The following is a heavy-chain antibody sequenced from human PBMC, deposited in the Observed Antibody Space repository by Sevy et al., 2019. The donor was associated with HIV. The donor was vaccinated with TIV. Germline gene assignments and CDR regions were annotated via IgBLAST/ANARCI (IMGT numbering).Heavy chain of an antibody. D-gene: IGHD4-4*01. CDR3: ARTTVTTLSSARNNWFDP. J-gene: IGHJ5*02. Sequence: SETLSLTCTVSGDSINNGDYYWSWIRQHPGKGLEWIGKIYYTGTTYYNPSLKSRIRISVERSENTLSLSLRSVTAAVTAVYYCARTTVTTLSSARNNWFDPWGQGTLVTVSS. V-gene: IGHV4-31*03. CDR1: GDSINNGDYY. CDR2: IYYTGTT.